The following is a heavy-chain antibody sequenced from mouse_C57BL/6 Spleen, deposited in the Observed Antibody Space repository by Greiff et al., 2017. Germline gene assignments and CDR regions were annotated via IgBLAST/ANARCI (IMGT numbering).Heavy chain of an antibody. V-gene: IGHV1-50*01. Sequence: QVQLQQSGAELVKPGASVKLSCKASGYTFTSYWMQWVKQRPGQGLEWIGEIDPSDSYTNYNQKFKGKATLTVDTSSSTAYMQLSSLTSEDSAVYYCARRGNYYGSWDYWGQGTTLTVSS. CDR3: ARRGNYYGSWDY. CDR2: IDPSDSYT. CDR1: GYTFTSYW. J-gene: IGHJ2*01. D-gene: IGHD1-1*01.